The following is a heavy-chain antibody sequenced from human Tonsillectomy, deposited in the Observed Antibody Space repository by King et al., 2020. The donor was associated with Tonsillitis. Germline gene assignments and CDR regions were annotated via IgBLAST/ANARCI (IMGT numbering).Heavy chain of an antibody. Sequence: QLVQSGGGVVQPGGSLRLSCAASEFTFSNYAMHWVRQAPGKGPEWVAFIRYDGSKEYYADSVKGRFTISRDNSKNTLYLQMNTLRAEDTAVYYCAKDEAMIRGVIIPGGAFDIWGQGTIVTVSS. D-gene: IGHD3-10*01. CDR1: EFTFSNYA. V-gene: IGHV3-30*02. J-gene: IGHJ3*02. CDR2: IRYDGSKE. CDR3: AKDEAMIRGVIIPGGAFDI.